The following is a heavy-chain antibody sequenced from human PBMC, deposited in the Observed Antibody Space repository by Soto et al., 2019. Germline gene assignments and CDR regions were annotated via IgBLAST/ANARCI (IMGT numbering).Heavy chain of an antibody. Sequence: SETLSLTCTVSGGSISSSTYYWGWVRQPPGKGLEWIGIIFHRGSTYYNPSLKSRVTISVDTSNNQFSLKLSSVTAADTAVYYCAREFSSGWYGLDYWGQGTLVTVSS. CDR2: IFHRGST. V-gene: IGHV4-39*01. J-gene: IGHJ4*02. CDR1: GGSISSSTYY. CDR3: AREFSSGWYGLDY. D-gene: IGHD6-19*01.